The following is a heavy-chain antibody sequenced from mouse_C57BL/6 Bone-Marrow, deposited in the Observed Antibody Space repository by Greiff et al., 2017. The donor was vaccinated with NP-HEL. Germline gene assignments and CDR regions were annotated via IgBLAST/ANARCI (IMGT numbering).Heavy chain of an antibody. CDR3: ARLYGVDY. CDR2: ISNGGGST. D-gene: IGHD1-1*01. CDR1: GFTFSDYY. J-gene: IGHJ4*01. V-gene: IGHV5-12*01. Sequence: EVKVEESGGGLVQPGGSLKLSCAASGFTFSDYYMYWVRQTPEKRLEWVAYISNGGGSTYYPDTVKGRFTISRDNAKNTLYLQMSRLKSEDTAMYYCARLYGVDYWGQGTSVTVSS.